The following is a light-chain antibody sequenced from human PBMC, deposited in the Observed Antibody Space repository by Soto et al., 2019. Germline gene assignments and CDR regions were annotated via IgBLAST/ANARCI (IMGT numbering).Light chain of an antibody. J-gene: IGKJ2*02. CDR3: QQYGSSPCT. V-gene: IGKV3-20*01. Sequence: EIVLTQSPGTLSLSAGERATLSCRASQSVSSSYLAWYRQKPGQAPSLLIYGASSRATGIPDRVSGSGSGTDFTLTISRLEPEDVAVYYCQQYGSSPCTFGQGTKLEIK. CDR1: QSVSSSY. CDR2: GAS.